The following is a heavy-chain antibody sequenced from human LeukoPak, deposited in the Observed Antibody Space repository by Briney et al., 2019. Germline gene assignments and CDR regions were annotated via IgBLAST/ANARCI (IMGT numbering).Heavy chain of an antibody. Sequence: PGGSLRLSCAASGFTFTTYSMTWVRQAPGKGLEWVSAISGSGGSTYYADSVKGRFTISRDNSKNTLYLQMNSLRAEGTAVYYFARDRGSSWYDGYFDYWGQGTLVTVSS. D-gene: IGHD6-13*01. CDR2: ISGSGGST. CDR3: ARDRGSSWYDGYFDY. V-gene: IGHV3-23*01. CDR1: GFTFTTYS. J-gene: IGHJ4*02.